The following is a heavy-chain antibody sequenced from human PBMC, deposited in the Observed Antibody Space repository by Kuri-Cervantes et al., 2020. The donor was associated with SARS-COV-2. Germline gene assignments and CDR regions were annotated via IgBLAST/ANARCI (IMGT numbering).Heavy chain of an antibody. J-gene: IGHJ4*02. D-gene: IGHD1-1*01. Sequence: ASVKVSCKASGYTFTSYAMHWVRQAPGQRLEWMGWSNAGNGNTKYSQEFQGRVTITRVTSASTAYMELSSLRSEDTAVYYCARGEHWNDVAGYWGQGTLVTVSS. V-gene: IGHV1-3*02. CDR3: ARGEHWNDVAGY. CDR2: SNAGNGNT. CDR1: GYTFTSYA.